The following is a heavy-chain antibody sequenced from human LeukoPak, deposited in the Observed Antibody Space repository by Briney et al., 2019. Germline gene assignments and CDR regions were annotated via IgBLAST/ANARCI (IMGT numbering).Heavy chain of an antibody. CDR2: INPSGGSS. J-gene: IGHJ4*02. CDR3: ARLWQQLAHYFDY. CDR1: GYIFTSYY. D-gene: IGHD6-13*01. Sequence: ASVKVSCKASGYIFTSYYVHWVRQAPGQGLEWMGMINPSGGSSTYAQEFQGRVTMTRDTSTSTVYMELSSLRSEDTAVYYCARLWQQLAHYFDYWGQGTLVTVSS. V-gene: IGHV1-46*01.